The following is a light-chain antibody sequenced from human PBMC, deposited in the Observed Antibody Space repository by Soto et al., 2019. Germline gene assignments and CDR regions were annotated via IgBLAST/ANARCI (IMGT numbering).Light chain of an antibody. CDR2: DVS. CDR3: GSYTTTGTLV. Sequence: QSALTQPASVSGSPGQSITISCTGTSSDVGGFTYVSWYQYHPGKVPKLMIYDVSDRPSGVSNRFSGSKSGNTASLTISGLQAEDEADYYCGSYTTTGTLVFGGGTKLTVL. V-gene: IGLV2-14*03. CDR1: SSDVGGFTY. J-gene: IGLJ2*01.